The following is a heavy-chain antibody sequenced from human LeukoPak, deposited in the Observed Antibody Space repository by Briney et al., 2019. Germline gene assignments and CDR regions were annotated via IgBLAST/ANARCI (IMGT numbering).Heavy chain of an antibody. Sequence: ASGKVSCKASGDTFISSGISWVRQAPGQGVEGMGWISAYNGNTNYAQKLQGRVTMTTDTSTSTAYMELRSLRSDDTAVYYCARDNVVVVPAVAPQYWGQGTLVTVSS. CDR2: ISAYNGNT. V-gene: IGHV1-18*01. J-gene: IGHJ4*02. CDR1: GDTFISSG. CDR3: ARDNVVVVPAVAPQY. D-gene: IGHD2-2*01.